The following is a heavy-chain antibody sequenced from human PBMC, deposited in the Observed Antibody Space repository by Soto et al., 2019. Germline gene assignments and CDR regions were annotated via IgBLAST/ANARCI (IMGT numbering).Heavy chain of an antibody. CDR3: AKGASTTVFAFNDY. Sequence: EVQLVESGGGLVQPGSSLRLSCAASGFNFDDYAMHWVRQGPGKGLEWVSSISWNSGNLGYADSVKGRFTIARDNAKNSLYLQMNSLRGEDTALYYCAKGASTTVFAFNDYWGQGTLVTVSS. D-gene: IGHD4-17*01. CDR2: ISWNSGNL. CDR1: GFNFDDYA. J-gene: IGHJ4*02. V-gene: IGHV3-9*01.